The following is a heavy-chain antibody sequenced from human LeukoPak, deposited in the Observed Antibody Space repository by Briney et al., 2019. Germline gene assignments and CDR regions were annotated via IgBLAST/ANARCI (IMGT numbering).Heavy chain of an antibody. CDR1: GFTFDDYA. CDR2: ISWNSGSI. D-gene: IGHD6-19*01. Sequence: GGSLRLSCAASGFTFDDYAMHWVRQAPGKGLEWVSGISWNSGSIGYADSVKGRFTISGDNAKNSLYLQMNGLRAEDTALYYCAKDWQWLDTGPFDYWGQGTLVTVSS. CDR3: AKDWQWLDTGPFDY. J-gene: IGHJ4*02. V-gene: IGHV3-9*01.